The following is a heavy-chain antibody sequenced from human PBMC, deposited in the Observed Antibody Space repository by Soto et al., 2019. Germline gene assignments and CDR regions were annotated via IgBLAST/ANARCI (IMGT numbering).Heavy chain of an antibody. CDR2: LYYSGSS. CDR1: GGSLTSYY. Sequence: PWVTLSLPCTVSGGSLTSYYWIWIRQPPGKGIEWISYLYYSGSSSYHPALKSRVTMSVDMSKNQFSLTLTSVTAADTAVYYCARGPDYTHIASYHYGLDVWGQGTTVTVSS. V-gene: IGHV4-59*12. J-gene: IGHJ6*02. CDR3: ARGPDYTHIASYHYGLDV. D-gene: IGHD4-4*01.